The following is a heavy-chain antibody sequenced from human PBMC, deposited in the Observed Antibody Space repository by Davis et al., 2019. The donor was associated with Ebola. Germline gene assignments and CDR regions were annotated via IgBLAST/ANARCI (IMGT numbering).Heavy chain of an antibody. J-gene: IGHJ6*02. Sequence: GESLKISCAASGFTFSSYAMHWVRQAPGKGLEWVAVISYDGSNKYYADSVKGRFTISRDNSKNTLYLQMNSLRAEDTAVYYCARYYDSGMDVWGQGTTVTVSS. CDR3: ARYYDSGMDV. CDR1: GFTFSSYA. V-gene: IGHV3-30*14. CDR2: ISYDGSNK.